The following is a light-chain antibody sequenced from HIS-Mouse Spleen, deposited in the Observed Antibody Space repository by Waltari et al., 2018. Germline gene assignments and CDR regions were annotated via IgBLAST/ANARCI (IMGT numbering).Light chain of an antibody. CDR3: YSTDSSGNHRV. J-gene: IGLJ2*01. CDR1: ALPNNY. Sequence: SYELTQPPSVSVSPGQTARITCSGDALPNNYAYWYQQKSGQAPVPVIYQDSKRPSGIPERFSGSSSGTMATLTISGAQVDDEADYYCYSTDSSGNHRVFGGGTKLTVL. CDR2: QDS. V-gene: IGLV3-10*01.